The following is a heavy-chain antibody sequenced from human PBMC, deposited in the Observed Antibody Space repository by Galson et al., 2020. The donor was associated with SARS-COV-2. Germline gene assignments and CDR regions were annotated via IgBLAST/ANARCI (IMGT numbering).Heavy chain of an antibody. Sequence: SETLSLTCTVSGGSISSGGYYWSWIRQHPGRGVEWIGYIYSSGSTYYNSSLKSRVTISVDTSKNQFSLKLSSVTAADTAVYYCARDHLAAAGRNYYYYYGMDVGSEGSTATVPS. CDR2: IYSSGST. V-gene: IGHV4-31*03. CDR3: ARDHLAAAGRNYYYYYGMDV. D-gene: IGHD6-13*01. J-gene: IGHJ6*04. CDR1: GGSISSGGYY.